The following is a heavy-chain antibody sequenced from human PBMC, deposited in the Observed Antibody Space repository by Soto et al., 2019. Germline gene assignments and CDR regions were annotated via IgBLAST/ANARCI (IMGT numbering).Heavy chain of an antibody. CDR3: AKDLSSGRHAYSSDY. CDR1: GFTFSSYA. V-gene: IGHV3-23*01. D-gene: IGHD6-19*01. J-gene: IGHJ4*02. CDR2: ISGSGGST. Sequence: GGSLRLSCAASGFTFSSYAMSWVRQAPGKGLEWVSAISGSGGSTYYADSVKGRFTISRDNSKNTLYLQMNSLRAEDTAVYYCAKDLSSGRHAYSSDYWCQGLLVTVAS.